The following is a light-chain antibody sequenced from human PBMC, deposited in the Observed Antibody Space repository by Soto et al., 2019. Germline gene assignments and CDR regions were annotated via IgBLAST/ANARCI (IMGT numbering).Light chain of an antibody. CDR2: EVS. J-gene: IGLJ1*01. Sequence: QSALTQPDSVSGSPGQSITISCTGTSSDVGGYKHVSWYQHHPGKAPKLMIYEVSNRPSGVSNRFSGSTSGYTASLTISVLQAEDEVDYYCNSQRSCGTRVFGTGTKHTVL. V-gene: IGLV2-14*01. CDR3: NSQRSCGTRV. CDR1: SSDVGGYKH.